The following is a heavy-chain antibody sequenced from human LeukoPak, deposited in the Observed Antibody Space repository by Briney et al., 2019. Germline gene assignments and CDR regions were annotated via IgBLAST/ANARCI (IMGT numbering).Heavy chain of an antibody. CDR3: ARREVTAAFDY. CDR1: GGSISSSSYY. CDR2: IYYSGST. Sequence: PSETLSLTCTVSGGSISSSSYYWGWLRQPPGKGLEWIGSIYYSGSTYYNPSLKSRVTISVDTSKNQFSLKLSSVTAADTAVYYCARREVTAAFDYWGQGTLVTVSS. V-gene: IGHV4-39*01. D-gene: IGHD2-21*02. J-gene: IGHJ4*02.